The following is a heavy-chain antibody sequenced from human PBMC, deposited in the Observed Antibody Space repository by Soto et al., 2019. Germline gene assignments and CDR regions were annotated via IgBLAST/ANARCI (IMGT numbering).Heavy chain of an antibody. D-gene: IGHD2-2*01. CDR3: SIRRVYCSSTSCYGAFDI. J-gene: IGHJ3*02. Sequence: ASVKVSCKASGYTFTSYGISWVLQAPGQVLGWMGWISAYNVNTNYAQKLQGRVTMTTDTSTSTAYMELRSLRSDDTAVYYCSIRRVYCSSTSCYGAFDIWGQGTMVTVSS. CDR1: GYTFTSYG. V-gene: IGHV1-18*04. CDR2: ISAYNVNT.